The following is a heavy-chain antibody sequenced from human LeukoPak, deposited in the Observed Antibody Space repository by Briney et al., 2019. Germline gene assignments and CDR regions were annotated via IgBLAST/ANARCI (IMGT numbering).Heavy chain of an antibody. CDR2: IKQDGIEK. D-gene: IGHD1-26*01. Sequence: GGSLRLSCAVSGFSFRSHWMSWVRQAPGKGPEWVAHIKQDGIEKYYVDSVKGRFTISRDNAKNSLYLQMDSPRVEDTAVYYCARVKGYSGSFNRDFDYWGQGTLVTVSS. CDR1: GFSFRSHW. V-gene: IGHV3-7*01. CDR3: ARVKGYSGSFNRDFDY. J-gene: IGHJ4*02.